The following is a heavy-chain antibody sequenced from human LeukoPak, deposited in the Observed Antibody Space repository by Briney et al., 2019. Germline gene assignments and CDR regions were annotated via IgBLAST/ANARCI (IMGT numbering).Heavy chain of an antibody. CDR2: IASDGSHT. J-gene: IGHJ3*02. D-gene: IGHD3-10*01. V-gene: IGHV3-30-3*01. CDR3: ARERQDTIVHSGAFDI. Sequence: GGSLRLSCAASGFTFSTYFMHWLRQAPGKGLEWVAVIASDGSHTFYVESVKGRFTISRDNSKNTLYLQMNSLRAEDTAVYFCARERQDTIVHSGAFDIWGQGTMVTVSS. CDR1: GFTFSTYF.